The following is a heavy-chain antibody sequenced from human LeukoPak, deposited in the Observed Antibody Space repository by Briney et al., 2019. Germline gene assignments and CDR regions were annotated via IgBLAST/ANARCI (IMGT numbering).Heavy chain of an antibody. Sequence: GASVKVSCKASGYTFTGYYMHWVRQAPGQGLEWMGWINPNSGGTNYAQKFQGWVTMTRDTSISTAYMELRSLRSDDTAVYYCARDGPNPPQIVVVITGFDPWGQGTLVTVSS. J-gene: IGHJ5*02. CDR2: INPNSGGT. V-gene: IGHV1-2*04. CDR1: GYTFTGYY. CDR3: ARDGPNPPQIVVVITGFDP. D-gene: IGHD3-22*01.